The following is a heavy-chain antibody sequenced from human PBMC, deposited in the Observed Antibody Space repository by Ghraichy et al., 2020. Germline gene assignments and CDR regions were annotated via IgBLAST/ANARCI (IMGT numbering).Heavy chain of an antibody. Sequence: SETLSLTCAVYGGSFSGYYWSWIRQPPGKGLEWIGEINHSGSTNYNPSLKSRVTISVDTSKNQFSLKLSSVTAADTAVYYCARRYYDILTGSLRRYYYGMDVWGQGTTVTVSS. J-gene: IGHJ6*02. D-gene: IGHD3-9*01. CDR1: GGSFSGYY. CDR2: INHSGST. CDR3: ARRYYDILTGSLRRYYYGMDV. V-gene: IGHV4-34*01.